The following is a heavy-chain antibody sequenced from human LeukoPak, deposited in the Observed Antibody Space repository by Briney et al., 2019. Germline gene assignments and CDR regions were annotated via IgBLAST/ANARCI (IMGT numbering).Heavy chain of an antibody. J-gene: IGHJ4*02. D-gene: IGHD3-3*01. CDR2: IHTSGST. CDR1: GGSTSNYF. Sequence: PSETLSLTCPVSGGSTSNYFCTWLRQSAGKGLEWIGRIHTSGSTTYNPSLKSRVSMSVDTSKNQFSLKLSSVTAADTAVYYCARDPEGHGYYFDYWGQGALVTVSS. V-gene: IGHV4-4*07. CDR3: ARDPEGHGYYFDY.